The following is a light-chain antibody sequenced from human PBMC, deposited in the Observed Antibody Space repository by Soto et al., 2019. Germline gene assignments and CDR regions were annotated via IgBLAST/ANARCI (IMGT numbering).Light chain of an antibody. Sequence: EIVMTQCPATLSVSPGERVTLSCRARQSVSSNLAWYQQRPGQAPRLLISGASTRATGVPARFSGSGSGAEFTLTISSLQSEDFAVYYCQQYNNWPPWTFGQGTKVDIK. CDR2: GAS. J-gene: IGKJ1*01. CDR1: QSVSSN. V-gene: IGKV3-15*01. CDR3: QQYNNWPPWT.